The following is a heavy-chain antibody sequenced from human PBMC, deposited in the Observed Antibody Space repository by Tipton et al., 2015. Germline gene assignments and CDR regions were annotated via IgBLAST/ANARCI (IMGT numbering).Heavy chain of an antibody. J-gene: IGHJ4*02. CDR3: AKTHGAYDWYLDH. V-gene: IGHV4-4*09. CDR2: IYPSATT. Sequence: LRLSCAASGFTFSSYAMTWVRQSPGKGLEWIGYIYPSATTSYSSALRSRVTISVDTSKNQFSLNLRSVTAADTAVYFCAKTHGAYDWYLDHWGQGTLVTVSS. CDR1: GFTFSSYA. D-gene: IGHD5-12*01.